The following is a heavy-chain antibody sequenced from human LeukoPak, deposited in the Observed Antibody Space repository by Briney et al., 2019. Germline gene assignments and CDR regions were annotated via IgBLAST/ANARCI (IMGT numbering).Heavy chain of an antibody. V-gene: IGHV4-4*07. Sequence: SETLSLTCTVPGGSISSYYWSWIRQPAGKGLEWIGRIYTSGSTNYNPSLKSRVTMSVDTSKNQFSLKLSSVTAADTAVYYCARVSAAGTYYYYMDVWGKGTTVTVSS. CDR2: IYTSGST. CDR3: ARVSAAGTYYYYMDV. D-gene: IGHD6-13*01. J-gene: IGHJ6*03. CDR1: GGSISSYY.